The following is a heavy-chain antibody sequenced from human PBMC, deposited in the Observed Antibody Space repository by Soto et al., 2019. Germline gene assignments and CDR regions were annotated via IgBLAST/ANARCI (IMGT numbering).Heavy chain of an antibody. J-gene: IGHJ3*02. D-gene: IGHD2-15*01. CDR3: ARVLKYCSGGSCYPIGAFDI. CDR1: GYAFSIYY. Sequence: ASVNVYWKAAGYAFSIYYMHLVRQAPGQGLEWMGIINPSGGSTSYAQKFQGRVTMTRDTSTSTVYMELSSLRSEDTAVYYCARVLKYCSGGSCYPIGAFDIWGQGTMVTVSS. V-gene: IGHV1-46*03. CDR2: INPSGGST.